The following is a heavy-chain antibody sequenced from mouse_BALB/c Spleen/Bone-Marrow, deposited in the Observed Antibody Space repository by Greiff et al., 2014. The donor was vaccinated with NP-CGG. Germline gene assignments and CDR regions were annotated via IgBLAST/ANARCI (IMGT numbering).Heavy chain of an antibody. V-gene: IGHV1-20*02. CDR2: INPYNGDT. D-gene: IGHD2-2*01. CDR1: GYSFTGYF. CDR3: ARGGLRRAMDY. J-gene: IGHJ4*01. Sequence: VQLQQSGPELVKPGASVKISCKASGYSFTGYFMNWVMQSHGRSLEWIGRINPYNGDTFYNQKFKGKATLTVDKSSSTAHMELRSLASEDSAVYYCARGGLRRAMDYWRQGTSVTVSS.